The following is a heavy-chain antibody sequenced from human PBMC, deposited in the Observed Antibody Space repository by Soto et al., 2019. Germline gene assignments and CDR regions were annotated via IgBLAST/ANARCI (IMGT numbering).Heavy chain of an antibody. CDR3: ARTEEMATIFDY. CDR2: IYYSGST. J-gene: IGHJ4*02. V-gene: IGHV4-59*01. CDR1: GGSISSYY. Sequence: PSETLSLTCTVSGGSISSYYWSWIRQPPGKGLEWIGYIYYSGSTNYNPSLKSRVTISVDTSKNQFSLKLSSVTAADTAVYYCARTEEMATIFDYWGQGTLVTVSS. D-gene: IGHD5-12*01.